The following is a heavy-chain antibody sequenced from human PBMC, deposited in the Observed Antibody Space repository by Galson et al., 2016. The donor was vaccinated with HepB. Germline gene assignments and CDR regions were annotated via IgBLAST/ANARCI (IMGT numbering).Heavy chain of an antibody. CDR2: IYYSGST. Sequence: TLSLTCTVSGGSISSGGYYWSWIRQHPGKGLEWIGYIYYSGSTYYHPSLKSRVTISVDTSKNQFSLKLRSVTAADTAVYYCARDGGTYSSSSEFDYWGQGTLVTVSS. CDR3: ARDGGTYSSSSEFDY. CDR1: GGSISSGGYY. V-gene: IGHV4-31*03. J-gene: IGHJ4*02. D-gene: IGHD6-6*01.